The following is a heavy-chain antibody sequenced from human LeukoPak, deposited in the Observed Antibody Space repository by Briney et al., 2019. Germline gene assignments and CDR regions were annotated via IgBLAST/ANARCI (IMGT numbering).Heavy chain of an antibody. CDR3: ARDEKIVGASGQDY. D-gene: IGHD1-26*01. CDR2: INTDGGDT. Sequence: PGGSLRLSCAASGFTFGSYWMHWARQAPGKGLVWVSRINTDGGDTIYADSVKGRFTISRGNAKNTLFLQMNSLRAEDTAVYYCARDEKIVGASGQDYWGQGTLVTVSS. V-gene: IGHV3-74*01. CDR1: GFTFGSYW. J-gene: IGHJ4*02.